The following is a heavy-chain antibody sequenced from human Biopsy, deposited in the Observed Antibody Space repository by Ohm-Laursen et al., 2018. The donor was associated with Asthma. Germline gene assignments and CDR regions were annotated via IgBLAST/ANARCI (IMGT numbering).Heavy chain of an antibody. CDR2: IFYGGNS. Sequence: SDTLSLTCSVSGASISQYYWTWIRQSPGKGLEWIGYIFYGGNSYYSSSLKSRVSISVDPSKKQFSLTLDSVTAADTAVYYRATYSTGWSGVEFWGQGTRVTVSS. J-gene: IGHJ4*02. CDR1: GASISQYY. V-gene: IGHV4-59*07. CDR3: ATYSTGWSGVEF. D-gene: IGHD6-19*01.